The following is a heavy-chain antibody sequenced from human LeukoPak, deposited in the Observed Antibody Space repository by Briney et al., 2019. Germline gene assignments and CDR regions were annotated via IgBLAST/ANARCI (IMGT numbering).Heavy chain of an antibody. J-gene: IGHJ6*02. Sequence: GGSLRLSCAASGFTFSDYYMSWIRQAPGKGLEWVSYISSSGSTIYYADPVKGRFTISRDNAKNSLYLQMDSLRAEDTAVYYCARDRGSGRSYYYYYGMDVWGQGTTVTVSS. CDR1: GFTFSDYY. D-gene: IGHD2-15*01. V-gene: IGHV3-11*01. CDR3: ARDRGSGRSYYYYYGMDV. CDR2: ISSSGSTI.